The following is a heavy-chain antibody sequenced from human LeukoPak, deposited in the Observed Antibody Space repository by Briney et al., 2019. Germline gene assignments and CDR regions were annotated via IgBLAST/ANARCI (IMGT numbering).Heavy chain of an antibody. CDR2: ISAYNGNT. Sequence: ASAKVSCKASGYTFTSYGISWVRQAPGQGLEWMGWISAYNGNTNYAQKLQGRVTMTTDTSTSTAYMELRSLRSDDTAVYYCARVTSAMIVVIMYFDYWGQGTLVTVSS. D-gene: IGHD3-22*01. CDR3: ARVTSAMIVVIMYFDY. J-gene: IGHJ4*02. V-gene: IGHV1-18*01. CDR1: GYTFTSYG.